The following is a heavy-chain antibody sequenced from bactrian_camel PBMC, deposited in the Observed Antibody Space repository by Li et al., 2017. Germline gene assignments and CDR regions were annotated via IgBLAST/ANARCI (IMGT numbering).Heavy chain of an antibody. Sequence: DVQLVESGGGLVQPGGSLRLSCAASGFTFSTYDMNWVRQAPGKGLEWVSAISWSGDSTYYDDSVKGRFTISHLRAGSMAYLQMNDLKSEDTAVYYCAAWTPGAKGPGVYDCDYRNAARRAKSWGQGTQVTVS. CDR3: AAWTPGAKGPGVYDCDYRNAARRAKS. CDR1: GFTFSTYD. D-gene: IGHD1*01. V-gene: IGHV3S40*01. CDR2: ISWSGDST. J-gene: IGHJ6*01.